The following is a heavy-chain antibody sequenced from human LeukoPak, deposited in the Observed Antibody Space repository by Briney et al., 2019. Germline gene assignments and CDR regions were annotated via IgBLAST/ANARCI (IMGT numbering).Heavy chain of an antibody. CDR1: GFTFNTYN. J-gene: IGHJ4*02. Sequence: PGGSLRLSCAASGFTFNTYNMNWVRQAPGKGLEWVGRIKSKTDGGTTDYAAPVKGRFTISRDDSKNTLYLQMNSLKTEDTAVYYCTTDRPIVQLWPPVDYWGQGTLVTVSS. CDR3: TTDRPIVQLWPPVDY. V-gene: IGHV3-15*01. D-gene: IGHD5-18*01. CDR2: IKSKTDGGTT.